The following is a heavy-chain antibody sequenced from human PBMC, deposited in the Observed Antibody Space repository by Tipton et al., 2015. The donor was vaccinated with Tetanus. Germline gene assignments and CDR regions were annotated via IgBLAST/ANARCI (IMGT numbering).Heavy chain of an antibody. J-gene: IGHJ4*02. CDR2: IKSKTDGGPT. CDR3: TTSGIVGSGSRVDY. D-gene: IGHD1-26*01. V-gene: IGHV3-15*07. CDR1: GLFFHNAW. Sequence: SLRLSCTTSGLFFHNAWMHWVRQAPGKGLEWVGRIKSKTDGGPTDYAARVNDRFSISRDDSKITLLLLMNSLKTEDSAVYYCTTSGIVGSGSRVDYWGRGTLVTVSS.